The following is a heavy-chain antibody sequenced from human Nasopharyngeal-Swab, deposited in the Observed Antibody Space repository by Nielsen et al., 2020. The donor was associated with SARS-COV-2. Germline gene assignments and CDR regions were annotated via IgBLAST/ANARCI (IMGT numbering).Heavy chain of an antibody. CDR3: ARGYCSSTSCYYFDY. D-gene: IGHD2-2*01. J-gene: IGHJ4*02. Sequence: RQAPGKGLEWIGYIYYSGSTNYNPSLKSRVTISVDTSKNQFSLKLSSVTAADTAVYYCARGYCSSTSCYYFDYWGQGTLVTVSS. V-gene: IGHV4-59*01. CDR2: IYYSGST.